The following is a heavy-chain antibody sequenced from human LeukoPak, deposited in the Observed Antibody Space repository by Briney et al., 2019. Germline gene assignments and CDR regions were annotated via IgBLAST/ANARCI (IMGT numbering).Heavy chain of an antibody. Sequence: ASVKVSCKASGYTFTSYGINWVRQAPGQGLEWMGWISAYNGDTNYAQKFQGRVTMTRDTSISTAYMELSRLRSDDTAVYYCARLLGYCSSTSCYHFDYWGQGTLVTVSS. D-gene: IGHD2-2*01. CDR2: ISAYNGDT. V-gene: IGHV1-18*01. CDR1: GYTFTSYG. CDR3: ARLLGYCSSTSCYHFDY. J-gene: IGHJ4*02.